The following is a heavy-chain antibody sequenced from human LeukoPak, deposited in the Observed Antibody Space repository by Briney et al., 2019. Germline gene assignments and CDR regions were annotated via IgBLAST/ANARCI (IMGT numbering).Heavy chain of an antibody. Sequence: GGSLRLSCAASGFTFSSYDMHWVRQATGKGLEWVSAIGVAATTFYSGSVKGRFTISRENANNSLYLLMSSLRAEDTAVYYCARQNTPHGNFDYWGQGTLVTVSS. CDR3: ARQNTPHGNFDY. CDR1: GFTFSSYD. J-gene: IGHJ4*02. D-gene: IGHD1-26*01. V-gene: IGHV3-13*01. CDR2: IGVAATT.